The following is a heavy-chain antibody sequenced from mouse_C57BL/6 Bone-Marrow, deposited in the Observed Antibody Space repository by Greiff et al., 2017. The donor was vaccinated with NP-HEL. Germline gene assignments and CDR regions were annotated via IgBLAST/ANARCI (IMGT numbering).Heavy chain of an antibody. CDR1: GYTFTSYG. D-gene: IGHD1-1*01. CDR2: IYPRSGNT. Sequence: QVQLMESGAELARPGASVKLSCKASGYTFTSYGISWVKQRTGQGLEWIGEIYPRSGNTYYNEQFKGKATLTADKSSSKAYMELRSLTSEDSAVYFCARSRVTTVVATNEPDYWGQGTTLTVSS. J-gene: IGHJ2*01. CDR3: ARSRVTTVVATNEPDY. V-gene: IGHV1-81*01.